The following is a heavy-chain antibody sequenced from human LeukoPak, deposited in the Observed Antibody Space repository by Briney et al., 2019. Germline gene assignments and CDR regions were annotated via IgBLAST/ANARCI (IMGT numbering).Heavy chain of an antibody. Sequence: PVRVSCMASGGPFSSYAISWVRQAPGQGLDWMGGLILFFGTANYAQKFQGRVTITADESTSTAYMELSSLRSEDTAVYYCARAHLAVAGTLDYYYYYGMDVWGQGTTVTVSS. V-gene: IGHV1-69*13. D-gene: IGHD6-19*01. CDR1: GGPFSSYA. CDR3: ARAHLAVAGTLDYYYYYGMDV. CDR2: LILFFGTA. J-gene: IGHJ6*02.